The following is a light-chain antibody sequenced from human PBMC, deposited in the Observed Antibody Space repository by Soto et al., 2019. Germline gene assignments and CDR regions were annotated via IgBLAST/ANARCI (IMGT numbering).Light chain of an antibody. CDR3: MQALQSPFT. CDR1: QSLLHSNGYKY. J-gene: IGKJ3*01. Sequence: DIVMTQSPLSLPVTPGEPASISCRSSQSLLHSNGYKYLNWYLQKPGQSPLLLLYLTSTQASGVPDRFSGSVSGTDFTLKISKVEADDVGVYYCMQALQSPFTFGPGTKVYIK. CDR2: LTS. V-gene: IGKV2-28*01.